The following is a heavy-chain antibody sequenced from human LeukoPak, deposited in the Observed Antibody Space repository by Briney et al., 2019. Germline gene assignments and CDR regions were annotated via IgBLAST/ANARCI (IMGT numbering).Heavy chain of an antibody. D-gene: IGHD3-10*01. J-gene: IGHJ5*02. Sequence: SETLSLTCTVSGGSISSYYWSWIRQPAGKGLEWIGRIYTSGSTNYNPSLKSRVTMSVDTSKNQFSLKLSSVTAADTAVYYSARDLVTMVRGMDWFDPWGQGALVTVSS. CDR1: GGSISSYY. CDR3: ARDLVTMVRGMDWFDP. CDR2: IYTSGST. V-gene: IGHV4-4*07.